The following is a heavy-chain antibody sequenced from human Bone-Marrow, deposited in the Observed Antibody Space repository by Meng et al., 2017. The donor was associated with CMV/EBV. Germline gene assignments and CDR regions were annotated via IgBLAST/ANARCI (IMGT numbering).Heavy chain of an antibody. Sequence: GESLKISCAASGFTFKDYYMSWIRQAPGKGLEWLSYISSGGGTIYYADSVKGRFTISRDNARNSLYLQMNILRAEDTAVYYCASHRYSSSWYYFDHWGQGTLVTVSS. D-gene: IGHD6-13*01. CDR3: ASHRYSSSWYYFDH. J-gene: IGHJ4*02. V-gene: IGHV3-11*01. CDR1: GFTFKDYY. CDR2: ISSGGGTI.